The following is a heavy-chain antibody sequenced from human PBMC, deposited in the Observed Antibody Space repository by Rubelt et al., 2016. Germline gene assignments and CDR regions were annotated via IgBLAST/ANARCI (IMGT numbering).Heavy chain of an antibody. Sequence: DYAGSWIRQHPGKGLEWIGYIYYSGSTYYNPSLKSRVTISVDTSKNQFSLKLSSVTAADTAVYYCAREYRGYSYGAVSYWGQGTLVTVSS. CDR1: DYA. CDR3: AREYRGYSYGAVSY. D-gene: IGHD5-18*01. J-gene: IGHJ4*02. CDR2: IYYSGST. V-gene: IGHV4-31*02.